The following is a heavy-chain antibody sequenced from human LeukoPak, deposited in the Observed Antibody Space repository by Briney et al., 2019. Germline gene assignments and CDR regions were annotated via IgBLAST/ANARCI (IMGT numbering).Heavy chain of an antibody. J-gene: IGHJ4*02. Sequence: ASVKVSCKASGYTFTGYYMYWVRQAPGRGLEWMGWINPNSGGTNYAQKFQGRVTMTRDTSISTAYMELSRLRSDDTAVYYCAREGRRAAAPDYWGQGTLVTVSS. V-gene: IGHV1-2*02. CDR1: GYTFTGYY. D-gene: IGHD6-13*01. CDR3: AREGRRAAAPDY. CDR2: INPNSGGT.